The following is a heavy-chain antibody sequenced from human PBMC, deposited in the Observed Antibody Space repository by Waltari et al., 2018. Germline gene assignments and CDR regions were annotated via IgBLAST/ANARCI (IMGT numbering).Heavy chain of an antibody. J-gene: IGHJ4*02. V-gene: IGHV6-1*01. CDR1: GDSVSNNGVA. CDR3: TRAAGRRFDY. Sequence: QVQLQQSGPGLVKPSQTLSLTCAISGDSVSNNGVAWNWVRQSPSRGLEWLGRTYYMSKWYNDYAVSVKSRITINPETSKNQVSLQLNSVTPDDTAVYYCTRAAGRRFDYWGQGTAVTVSS. CDR2: TYYMSKWYN.